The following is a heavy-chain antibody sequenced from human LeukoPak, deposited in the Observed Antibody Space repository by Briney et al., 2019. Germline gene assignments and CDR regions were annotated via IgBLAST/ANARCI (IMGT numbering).Heavy chain of an antibody. V-gene: IGHV1-18*01. CDR1: GYTFASYG. D-gene: IGHD3-16*02. CDR2: ISAYNGNT. Sequence: GASVKVSCKASGYTFASYGISGGRQAPGQGLEWMGWISAYNGNTNYAQKLQGRVTMTTDTSTSTAYMELRSLRSDDTAVYYCAKTIRLGELSLYDYWGQGTLVTVSS. J-gene: IGHJ4*02. CDR3: AKTIRLGELSLYDY.